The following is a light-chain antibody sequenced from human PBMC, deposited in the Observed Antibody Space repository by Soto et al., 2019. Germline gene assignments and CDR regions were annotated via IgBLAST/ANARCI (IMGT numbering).Light chain of an antibody. CDR3: QQRSNWPIT. CDR2: GAS. J-gene: IGKJ5*01. Sequence: EIVLTQSPGTLSLSPGERATLSCRASQSVSSSYLAWYQHKPGQAPRLLIYGASSRATGIPDRFSGSGSGTDFTLTISSLEPEDFAVYYCQQRSNWPITFGQGTRLEIK. CDR1: QSVSSSY. V-gene: IGKV3D-20*02.